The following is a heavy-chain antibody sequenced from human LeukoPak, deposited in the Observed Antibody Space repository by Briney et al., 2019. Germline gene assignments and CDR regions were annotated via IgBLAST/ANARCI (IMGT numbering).Heavy chain of an antibody. Sequence: ASVKVSCKASGYAFTSYDINWVRQATGQGLEWMGWINPNSGGTNYAQKFQGRVTMTRDTSISTAYMELSRLRSDDTAVYYCATANWGSYYYYYMDVWGKGTTVTVSS. CDR3: ATANWGSYYYYYMDV. CDR1: GYAFTSYD. V-gene: IGHV1-2*02. J-gene: IGHJ6*03. D-gene: IGHD7-27*01. CDR2: INPNSGGT.